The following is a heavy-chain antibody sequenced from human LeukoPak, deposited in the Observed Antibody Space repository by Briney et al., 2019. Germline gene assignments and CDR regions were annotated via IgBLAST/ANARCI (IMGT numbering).Heavy chain of an antibody. CDR1: GGSISSGDYY. CDR3: ARGDRYVYGMDV. D-gene: IGHD3-16*01. Sequence: SQTLSLTCTVSGGSISSGDYYWSWIRQPPGKGLEWIGYIYYSGSTYYNPSPKSRVTISVDTSKNQFSLKLSSVTAADTAVYYCARGDRYVYGMDVWGKGTTVTVSS. J-gene: IGHJ6*04. CDR2: IYYSGST. V-gene: IGHV4-30-4*01.